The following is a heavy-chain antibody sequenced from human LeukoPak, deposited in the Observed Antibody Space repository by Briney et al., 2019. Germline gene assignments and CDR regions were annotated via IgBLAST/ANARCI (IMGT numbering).Heavy chain of an antibody. V-gene: IGHV3-23*01. D-gene: IGHD3-9*01. CDR3: GKDQLRYLAWSQEDFDY. Sequence: GGSLRLSCAASGFTFSSYAMSWVRRAPGKGLEWVSAISGSGGSTYYADSVKGRFTISRDNSKNTLYLQMNSLRAEDTAVYSCGKDQLRYLAWSQEDFDYGGKETLATVPS. CDR2: ISGSGGST. J-gene: IGHJ4*02. CDR1: GFTFSSYA.